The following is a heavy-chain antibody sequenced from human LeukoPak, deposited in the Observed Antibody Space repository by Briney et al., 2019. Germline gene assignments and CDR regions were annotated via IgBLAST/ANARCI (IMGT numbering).Heavy chain of an antibody. V-gene: IGHV4-34*01. D-gene: IGHD2-2*01. CDR1: GGSFSGYY. CDR2: INHSGST. CDR3: ARRGSVPAAMPYDY. Sequence: SETLSLTCAVYGGSFSGYYWSWIRQPPWKGLEWIGEINHSGSTNYNPSLKSRVTISVDTSKNQFSLKLSSVTAADTAVYYCARRGSVPAAMPYDYWGQGTLVTVSS. J-gene: IGHJ4*02.